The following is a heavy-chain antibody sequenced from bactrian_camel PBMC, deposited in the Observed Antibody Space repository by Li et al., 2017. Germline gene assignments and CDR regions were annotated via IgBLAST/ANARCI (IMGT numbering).Heavy chain of an antibody. CDR2: IYTGGDTT. V-gene: IGHV3S40*01. J-gene: IGHJ6*01. CDR1: GYTYFRNTC. CDR3: AVYAGADCYTLDVFSFAY. Sequence: DVQLVESGGGSVQPGGSLRLSCTASGYTYFRNTCMGWFRQVPGKGREGVATIYTGGDTTYYAQSVEGRFTISRDNAKRTVYLQMNSLKPKDTAMYYCAVYAGADCYTLDVFSFAYWEQGTQVTVS. D-gene: IGHD2*01.